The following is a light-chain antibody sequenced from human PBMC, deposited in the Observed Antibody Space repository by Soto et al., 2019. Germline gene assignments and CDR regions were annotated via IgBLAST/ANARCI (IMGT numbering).Light chain of an antibody. Sequence: DIVMTHSPDSLSVSLGERATISCNSIQTFLDSSNNNDYLTWYQQKPGQPPKLLIYWASTRESGVPDRFSGSGSGTDFTLTISSLQPEDFAVYYCQQYNNWPPYTFGQGTKVDI. CDR3: QQYNNWPPYT. CDR1: QTFLDSSNNNDY. V-gene: IGKV4-1*01. J-gene: IGKJ2*01. CDR2: WAS.